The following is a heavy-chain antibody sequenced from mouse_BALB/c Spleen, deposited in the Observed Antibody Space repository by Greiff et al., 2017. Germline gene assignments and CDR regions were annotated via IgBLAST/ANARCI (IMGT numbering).Heavy chain of an antibody. D-gene: IGHD2-10*02. Sequence: EVQRVESGPGLVKPSQSLSLTCTVTGYSITSDYAWNWIRQFPGNKLEWMGYISYSGSTSYNPSLKSRISITRDTSKNQFFLQLNSVTTEDTATYYCARYGNYWYFEVWGAGTTVTVSS. V-gene: IGHV3-2*02. J-gene: IGHJ1*01. CDR2: ISYSGST. CDR1: GYSITSDYA. CDR3: ARYGNYWYFEV.